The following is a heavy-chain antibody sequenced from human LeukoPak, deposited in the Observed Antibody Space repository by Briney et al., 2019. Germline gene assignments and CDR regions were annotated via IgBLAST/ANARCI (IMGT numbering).Heavy chain of an antibody. CDR3: ARGYGGNAAFFYYYDGMDV. Sequence: KASETLSLTCTVSGASISSYYWSWIRQPPGKGLEGIGYIYYSGSINYNPSLKCRVTISVDTSKNQFSLKLRSVTAADTAVYYCARGYGGNAAFFYYYDGMDVWGQGTTVTVSS. J-gene: IGHJ6*02. CDR2: IYYSGSI. CDR1: GASISSYY. D-gene: IGHD4-23*01. V-gene: IGHV4-59*01.